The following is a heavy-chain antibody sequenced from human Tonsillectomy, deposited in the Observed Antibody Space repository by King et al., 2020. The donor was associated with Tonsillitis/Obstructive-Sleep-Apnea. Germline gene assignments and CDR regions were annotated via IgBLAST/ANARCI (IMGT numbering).Heavy chain of an antibody. Sequence: VQLVESGAEVKKSGESLRISCKGSGYSFTSYWITWVRQMPGKGLEWMGRIDPSDSYTTYSPSFQGHVTISADKSISTAYLQWSSLKASDTAIYYCARCCSGGSCYFPFDPWGQGTLVTVSS. CDR2: IDPSDSYT. D-gene: IGHD2-15*01. J-gene: IGHJ5*02. CDR3: ARCCSGGSCYFPFDP. V-gene: IGHV5-10-1*03. CDR1: GYSFTSYW.